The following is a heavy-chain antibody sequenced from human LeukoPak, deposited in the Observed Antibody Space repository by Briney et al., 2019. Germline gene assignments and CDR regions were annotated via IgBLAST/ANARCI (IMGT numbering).Heavy chain of an antibody. CDR3: ARSVYSYGPFDH. D-gene: IGHD5-18*01. Sequence: GGSLRLSCAASEFTFSDYYMSWIRQAPGKGLEWVSYISSSSNYTNYADSVKGRFTISRDNAKNSLYLQMNSLRADDTAIYYCARSVYSYGPFDHWGQGTLVTVSS. CDR1: EFTFSDYY. J-gene: IGHJ4*02. V-gene: IGHV3-11*06. CDR2: ISSSSNYT.